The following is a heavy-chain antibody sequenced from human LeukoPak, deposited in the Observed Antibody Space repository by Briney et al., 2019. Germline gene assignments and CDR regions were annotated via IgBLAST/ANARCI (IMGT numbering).Heavy chain of an antibody. J-gene: IGHJ4*02. V-gene: IGHV3-30-3*01. CDR2: ISYDGSNK. Sequence: GRSLRLSCAASGFTFNSYAMHWVRQAPGKGLEWVAVISYDGSNKYYADSVKGRFTISRDNSKNTLYLQMNSLRAEDTAVYYCARDFETRHYYDASLWWGQGTLVTVSS. CDR1: GFTFNSYA. D-gene: IGHD3-22*01. CDR3: ARDFETRHYYDASLW.